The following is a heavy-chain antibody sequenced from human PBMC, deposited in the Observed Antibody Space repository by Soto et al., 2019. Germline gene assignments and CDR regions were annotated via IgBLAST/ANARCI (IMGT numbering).Heavy chain of an antibody. D-gene: IGHD4-17*01. J-gene: IGHJ4*02. V-gene: IGHV1-18*01. CDR1: CYTFTSYG. CDR2: ISAYNGNT. Sequence: ASVKGSCKASCYTFTSYGISWGRQAPGQRLEWMGWISAYNGNTNYAQKLQGRVTMTTDTSTSTAYKELRSLRSDDTAVYYCARGFYGDPGFDYWGQGTLVTVSS. CDR3: ARGFYGDPGFDY.